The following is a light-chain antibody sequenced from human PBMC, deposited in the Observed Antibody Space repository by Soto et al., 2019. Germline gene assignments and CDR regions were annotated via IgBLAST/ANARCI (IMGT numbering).Light chain of an antibody. J-gene: IGKJ3*01. V-gene: IGKV1-39*01. CDR2: AAS. CDR1: QSISTY. Sequence: DIQMTQSPSSLSASVGDRVTIPCRASQSISTYLNWYQQKPGKPPKLLIYAASSLQTGVPSRFSGTGSGTDFTLTINGLQPEDIATYYCQQSYTTPFTFGPGTKVDFK. CDR3: QQSYTTPFT.